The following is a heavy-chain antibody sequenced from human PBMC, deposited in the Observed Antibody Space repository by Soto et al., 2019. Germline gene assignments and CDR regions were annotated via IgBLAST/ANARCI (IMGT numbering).Heavy chain of an antibody. Sequence: EVQLVETGGGLIQPGGSLRLSCAASGFTVSSNYMSWVRQAPGKGLEWVSVIYSGGSTYYADSVKGRFTISRDNSKNTLYLQMNSLRAEDTAVYYCARDRRELMVYAHKDYYYGMDVWGQGTTVTVSS. V-gene: IGHV3-53*02. CDR1: GFTVSSNY. J-gene: IGHJ6*02. CDR3: ARDRRELMVYAHKDYYYGMDV. CDR2: IYSGGST. D-gene: IGHD2-8*01.